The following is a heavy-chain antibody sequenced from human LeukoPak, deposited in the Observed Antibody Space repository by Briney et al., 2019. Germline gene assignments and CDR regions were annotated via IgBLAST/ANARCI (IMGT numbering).Heavy chain of an antibody. CDR3: AKSGSRDWHYREY. D-gene: IGHD6-19*01. V-gene: IGHV3-23*01. CDR2: ISGDGGDT. J-gene: IGHJ4*02. Sequence: GGSLRLFCAASGFTFGSYAMNWVRQAPGKGLEWVSTISGDGGDTHYADSVKGRFTISRANSKNTLSLQMNSLRAEDTAVYYCAKSGSRDWHYREYWGRGTRVPASS. CDR1: GFTFGSYA.